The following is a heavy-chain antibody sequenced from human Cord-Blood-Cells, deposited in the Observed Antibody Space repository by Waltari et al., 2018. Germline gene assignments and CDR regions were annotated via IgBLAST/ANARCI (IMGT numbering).Heavy chain of an antibody. V-gene: IGHV3-30-3*01. CDR3: ARESLQWEPYYFDY. Sequence: QVQLVESGGGVVQPGRSLRLSCAASGFTFSSYAMHWVRQAPGKGLEWVAVISYDGSNKYYADSVKGRFTISRDNSKNTLYLQMNSLRAEDTAVYYCARESLQWEPYYFDYWGQGTLVTVSS. CDR2: ISYDGSNK. J-gene: IGHJ4*02. D-gene: IGHD1-26*01. CDR1: GFTFSSYA.